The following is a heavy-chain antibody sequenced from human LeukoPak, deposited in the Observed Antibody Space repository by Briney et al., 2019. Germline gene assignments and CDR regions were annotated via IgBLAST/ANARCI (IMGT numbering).Heavy chain of an antibody. Sequence: GGSLRLSCAVSGFTFSSYWMSWVRQAPGKGLEWVANIKQDGSEKYYVDSVKGRFTISRDNAKNSLFLQMNSLRAEDTALYYCARGGPTGALDDWGQGTLLTVSS. CDR2: IKQDGSEK. CDR3: ARGGPTGALDD. CDR1: GFTFSSYW. V-gene: IGHV3-7*01. J-gene: IGHJ4*02. D-gene: IGHD7-27*01.